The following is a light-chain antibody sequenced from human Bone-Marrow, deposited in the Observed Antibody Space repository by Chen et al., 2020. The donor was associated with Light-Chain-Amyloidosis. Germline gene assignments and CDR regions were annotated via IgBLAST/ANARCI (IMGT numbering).Light chain of an antibody. CDR3: QQYGTSPLT. CDR2: GSS. V-gene: IGKV3-20*01. J-gene: IGKJ4*01. Sequence: DIVLTQSPVTLSLSPGEGANLSCRASQTISSNYLTGYQQKFGQAPRLLIYGSSSRATGIPDRFTGSGSGTDFTLTINRLEPEDFAMYYCQQYGTSPLTFGGGTKVEIK. CDR1: QTISSNY.